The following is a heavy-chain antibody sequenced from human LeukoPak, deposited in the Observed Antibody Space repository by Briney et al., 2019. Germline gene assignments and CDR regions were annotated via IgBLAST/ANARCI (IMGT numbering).Heavy chain of an antibody. CDR2: IRYDGSNK. Sequence: GGSLRLSCAASGFTFSSYGMHWVRQAPGKGLEWVAFIRYDGSNKYYADSVKGRFTISRDNSKNTLYLQMNSLRAEDTAVYYCAKGGHYYDSSGYYGWEYYYYYYMDVWGKGTTVTISS. CDR3: AKGGHYYDSSGYYGWEYYYYYYMDV. CDR1: GFTFSSYG. V-gene: IGHV3-30*02. D-gene: IGHD3-22*01. J-gene: IGHJ6*03.